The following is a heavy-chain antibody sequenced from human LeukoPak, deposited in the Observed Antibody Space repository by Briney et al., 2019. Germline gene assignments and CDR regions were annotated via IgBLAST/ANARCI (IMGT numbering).Heavy chain of an antibody. J-gene: IGHJ4*02. Sequence: PSETLSLTCTVSGYSISSGYYWGWIRQPPGKGLEWIGSIYHSGSTYYNPSLKSRVTISVDTSKNQFSLKLSSVTAADTAVYYCARQTLRFLEWLLGQDFDYWGQGTLVTVSS. CDR3: ARQTLRFLEWLLGQDFDY. D-gene: IGHD3-3*01. V-gene: IGHV4-38-2*02. CDR2: IYHSGST. CDR1: GYSISSGYY.